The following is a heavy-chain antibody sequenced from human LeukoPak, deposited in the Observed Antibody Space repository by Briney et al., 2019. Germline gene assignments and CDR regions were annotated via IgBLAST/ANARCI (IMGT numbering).Heavy chain of an antibody. Sequence: PGESLKISCKGSGYSFTSYWIAWVRQMPGKGLEWMGIIFPDDSDTRYSPSFQGLVTISADKSISTAYLQWNSLKASDTATYYCARHSDITVADSWGQGTLVTVSA. D-gene: IGHD6-19*01. CDR3: ARHSDITVADS. J-gene: IGHJ5*01. CDR1: GYSFTSYW. CDR2: IFPDDSDT. V-gene: IGHV5-51*01.